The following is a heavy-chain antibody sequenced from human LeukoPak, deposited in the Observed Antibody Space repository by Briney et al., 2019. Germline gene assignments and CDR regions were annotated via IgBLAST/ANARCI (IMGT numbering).Heavy chain of an antibody. CDR3: AKDSPLRTSYHGYFDY. CDR1: GFTFSRYA. D-gene: IGHD3-16*01. CDR2: LTLSGTNT. Sequence: GGSLRLSCTASGFTFSRYAMSWVRQAAGKGLERVSPLTLSGTNTHYAASVKARFTISRDLPKNTLYLKMNTLRAEDTAVYYCAKDSPLRTSYHGYFDYWGQGTLVTVSS. V-gene: IGHV3-23*01. J-gene: IGHJ4*02.